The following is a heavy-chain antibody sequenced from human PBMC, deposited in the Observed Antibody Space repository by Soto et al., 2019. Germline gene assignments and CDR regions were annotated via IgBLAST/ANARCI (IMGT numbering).Heavy chain of an antibody. Sequence: EVQLVESGGGVVQPGRSLRLSCSASGFTFDDYAMNWARQAPGKGLEWVSSISWNSGNIVYADSVRGRFTISRDNAKTSLNLQMNSLRAEDKALYYCTTGASTSCFSAFDLWGQGTMVTVSS. D-gene: IGHD2-2*01. CDR2: ISWNSGNI. J-gene: IGHJ3*01. CDR1: GFTFDDYA. CDR3: TTGASTSCFSAFDL. V-gene: IGHV3-9*01.